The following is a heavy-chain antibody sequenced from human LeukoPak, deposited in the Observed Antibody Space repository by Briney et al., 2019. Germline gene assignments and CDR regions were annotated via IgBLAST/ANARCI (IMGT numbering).Heavy chain of an antibody. D-gene: IGHD3-22*01. CDR1: GYTFNSYG. Sequence: ASVKVFCKASGYTFNSYGISWVRQARGQGLEWMGCISAYKGNKTYAQKLHSRVTMTTDTSTSTAYMELRSQRSDDTAVYYCASTLTDSSGYYEMGMGAFDIWGQGTMVTVSS. CDR2: ISAYKGNK. CDR3: ASTLTDSSGYYEMGMGAFDI. V-gene: IGHV1-18*01. J-gene: IGHJ3*02.